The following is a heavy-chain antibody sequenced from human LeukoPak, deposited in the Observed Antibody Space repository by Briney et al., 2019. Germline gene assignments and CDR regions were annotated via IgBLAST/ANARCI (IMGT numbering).Heavy chain of an antibody. CDR3: ARDRFSYSSSWPDAFDI. Sequence: GGSLRLSCAASGFTFSSYSMNWVRQAPGKGLEWVSSISSSSSYIYYADSVKGRFTISRDNAKNSLYLRMNSLRAEDTAVYYCARDRFSYSSSWPDAFDIWGQGTMVTVSS. J-gene: IGHJ3*02. D-gene: IGHD6-13*01. CDR1: GFTFSSYS. V-gene: IGHV3-21*01. CDR2: ISSSSSYI.